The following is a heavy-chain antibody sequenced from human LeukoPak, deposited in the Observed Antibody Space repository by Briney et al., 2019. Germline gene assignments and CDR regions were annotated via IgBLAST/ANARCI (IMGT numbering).Heavy chain of an antibody. V-gene: IGHV1-69*05. CDR2: IIAIFGTA. J-gene: IGHJ5*02. CDR3: ARWDLNSSSWHNWFDP. Sequence: SVKVSCKASGGTFSSYAISWVRQAPGQGLEWMGGIIAIFGTANYAQKFQGRVTITTDESTSTAYMELSSLRSEDTAVYYCARWDLNSSSWHNWFDPWGQGTLVTVSS. D-gene: IGHD6-13*01. CDR1: GGTFSSYA.